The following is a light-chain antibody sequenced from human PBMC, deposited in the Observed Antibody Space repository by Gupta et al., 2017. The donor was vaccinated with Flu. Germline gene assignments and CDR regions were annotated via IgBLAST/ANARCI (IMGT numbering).Light chain of an antibody. V-gene: IGLV1-47*02. CDR2: SEN. J-gene: IGLJ2*01. CDR3: SSWADSLSGRFV. Sequence: QSALTQPPSESGAPGQSVTISCSGSGSNIGSNYVYWYQQPPGTAPKLLSYSENQRPSAVPDRFSFSNSGSSDSLALTALRSEDEAEYDWSSWADSLSGRFVFGGGTKLTVL. CDR1: GSNIGSNY.